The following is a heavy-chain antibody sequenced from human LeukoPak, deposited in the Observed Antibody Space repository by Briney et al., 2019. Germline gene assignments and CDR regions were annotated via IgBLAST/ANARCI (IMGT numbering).Heavy chain of an antibody. J-gene: IGHJ6*02. D-gene: IGHD6-13*01. CDR1: GGSMSGYY. Sequence: PSETLSLTCIVSGGSMSGYYWSWIRQPPGKGLEWIGEINHSGSTNYNPSLKSRVTISVDTSKNQFSLKLSSVTAADTAVYYCARMAAAAGRGGYYYYYGMDVWGQGTTVTVSS. CDR3: ARMAAAAGRGGYYYYYGMDV. V-gene: IGHV4-34*01. CDR2: INHSGST.